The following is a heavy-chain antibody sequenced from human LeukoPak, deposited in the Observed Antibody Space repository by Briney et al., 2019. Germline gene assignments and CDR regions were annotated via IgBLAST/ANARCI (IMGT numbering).Heavy chain of an antibody. V-gene: IGHV3-21*01. D-gene: IGHD1-14*01. CDR3: ATETIGRHYDY. CDR2: IGPTGTDR. J-gene: IGHJ4*02. CDR1: GFTFSSCG. Sequence: GGSLRLSCAASGFTFSSCGFNWVRQAPGKGLEWVSSIGPTGTDRYYVDSVRGRFTISRDNAKNSMYLQMDSLRDEDTAVYYCATETIGRHYDYWGQGTLLTVSS.